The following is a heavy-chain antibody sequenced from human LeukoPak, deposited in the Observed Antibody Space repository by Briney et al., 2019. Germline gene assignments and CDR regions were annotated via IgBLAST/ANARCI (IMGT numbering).Heavy chain of an antibody. CDR3: AHFKGGSFDF. J-gene: IGHJ3*01. Sequence: SETLSLTCTVSGGSISSGGYYWSWIRQHPGKGLEWIGYIYYSGNTYYNPSLKSRVTISVDTSKNQFSLKLTSVTAADTAVYYCAHFKGGSFDFWGQGTMVTVSS. D-gene: IGHD1-26*01. CDR2: IYYSGNT. CDR1: GGSISSGGYY. V-gene: IGHV4-31*03.